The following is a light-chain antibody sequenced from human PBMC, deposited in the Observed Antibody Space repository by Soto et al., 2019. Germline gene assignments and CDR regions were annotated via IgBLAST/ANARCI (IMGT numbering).Light chain of an antibody. CDR1: GSDIAGYNY. Sequence: QSALAQPASVSGSPGQSITSSCTRTGSDIAGYNYVSWFQQHPGKATKLMMYQVTIRPSGVSNRFSGAKSGNTASLTISGLQAEDEAEYYCSSFTSTTSLEVFGTGTKVTVL. CDR3: SSFTSTTSLEV. V-gene: IGLV2-14*01. J-gene: IGLJ1*01. CDR2: QVT.